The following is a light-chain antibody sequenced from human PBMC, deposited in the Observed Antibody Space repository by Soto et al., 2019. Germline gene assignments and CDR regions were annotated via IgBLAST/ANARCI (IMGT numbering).Light chain of an antibody. V-gene: IGKV1-5*01. CDR2: DAS. Sequence: GDRVTITCRASQSISSWLAWYQQKPGKAPKLLIYDASSLESGVPSRFSGSGSGTEFTLTISSLQPYDFATYYCQQYNSNSGTFGQGTKVEIK. CDR1: QSISSW. CDR3: QQYNSNSGT. J-gene: IGKJ1*01.